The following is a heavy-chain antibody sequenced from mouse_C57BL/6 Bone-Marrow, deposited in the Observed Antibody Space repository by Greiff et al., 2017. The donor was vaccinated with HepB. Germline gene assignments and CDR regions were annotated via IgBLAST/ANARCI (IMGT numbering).Heavy chain of an antibody. D-gene: IGHD1-1*01. CDR3: ARSHYYGSRDY. V-gene: IGHV1-50*01. J-gene: IGHJ2*01. CDR2: IDPSDSYT. CDR1: GYTFTSYW. Sequence: VKLQQPGAELVKPGASVKLSCKASGYTFTSYWMQWVKQRPGQGLEWIGEIDPSDSYTNYNQKFKGKATLTVDTSSSTAYMQLSSLTSEDSAVYYCARSHYYGSRDYWGQGTTLTVSS.